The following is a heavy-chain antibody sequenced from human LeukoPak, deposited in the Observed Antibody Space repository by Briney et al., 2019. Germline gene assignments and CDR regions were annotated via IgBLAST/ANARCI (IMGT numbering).Heavy chain of an antibody. CDR1: GGSISSYY. CDR2: IFYSGTT. J-gene: IGHJ4*02. V-gene: IGHV4-59*12. D-gene: IGHD3-10*01. CDR3: AREREGPYGYLDY. Sequence: PSETLSLTCTVSGGSISSYYWSWIRQPPGKGLEWIGFIFYSGTTNYNPSLKSRVTISLDTSKNQFSLKLSSVTAADTAVYYCAREREGPYGYLDYWGQGTLVTVSS.